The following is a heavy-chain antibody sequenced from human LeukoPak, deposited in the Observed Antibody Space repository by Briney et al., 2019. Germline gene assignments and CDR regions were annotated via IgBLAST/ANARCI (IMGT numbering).Heavy chain of an antibody. CDR3: ASGPPLYCSGTKCDQGPGP. Sequence: PSETLSLTCTVSGGSISSSGYYWGWIRQPPGKGLEWIGSIYYSGSTYYNPSLKSRLTISVDTSNSQFSLKLNSVTAADTAVYYCASGPPLYCSGTKCDQGPGPWGQGTLVTVSS. V-gene: IGHV4-39*01. CDR1: GGSISSSGYY. D-gene: IGHD2-2*01. J-gene: IGHJ5*02. CDR2: IYYSGST.